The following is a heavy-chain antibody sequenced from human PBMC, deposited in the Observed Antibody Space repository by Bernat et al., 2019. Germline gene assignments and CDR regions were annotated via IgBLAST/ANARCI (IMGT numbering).Heavy chain of an antibody. J-gene: IGHJ4*02. Sequence: QVQLVESGGGVVQPGRSLRLSCAASGFTFSSYGMHWVRQAPGKGLEWVAVISYDGSNKYYADSVKGRFTISSDNSKNTLYLQMNSLRAEDRTVYYCANGQRYFDWLFDYWGQGTLVTVSS. D-gene: IGHD3-9*01. CDR1: GFTFSSYG. CDR2: ISYDGSNK. CDR3: ANGQRYFDWLFDY. V-gene: IGHV3-30*18.